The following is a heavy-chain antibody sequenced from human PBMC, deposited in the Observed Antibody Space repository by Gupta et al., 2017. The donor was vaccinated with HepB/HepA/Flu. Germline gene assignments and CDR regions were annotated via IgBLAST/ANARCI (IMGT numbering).Heavy chain of an antibody. Sequence: QVTLKESGPVSVKPTETLTLTCTVSGFSLSGPRMGVTWIRQPPGKGLEWLAHIFSNDEKSYSTSLKSRLTISRDTSRSQVVLTMTNVDPVDTATYYCACIRGTVLEGFGSWGQGTLVTVSS. CDR1: GFSLSGPRMG. J-gene: IGHJ4*02. D-gene: IGHD1-26*01. CDR2: IFSNDEK. CDR3: ACIRGTVLEGFGS. V-gene: IGHV2-26*01.